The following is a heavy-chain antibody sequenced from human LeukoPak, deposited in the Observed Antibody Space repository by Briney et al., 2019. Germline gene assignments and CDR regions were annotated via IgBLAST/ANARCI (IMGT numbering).Heavy chain of an antibody. CDR1: GGSISSYY. Sequence: SETLSLTCTVSGGSISSYYRSWIRQPPGKGLEWIGYIYYSGSTNYNPSLKSRVTISVDTSKNQFSLKLSSVTAADTAVYYCARAGPQYYDFWSGYYSFDYWGQGTLVTVSS. D-gene: IGHD3-3*01. J-gene: IGHJ4*02. CDR3: ARAGPQYYDFWSGYYSFDY. V-gene: IGHV4-59*01. CDR2: IYYSGST.